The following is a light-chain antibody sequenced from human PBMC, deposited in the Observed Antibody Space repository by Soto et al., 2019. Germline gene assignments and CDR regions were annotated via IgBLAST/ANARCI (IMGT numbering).Light chain of an antibody. V-gene: IGKV3-20*01. CDR3: QQYGSSPPTT. CDR2: GAS. J-gene: IGKJ1*01. CDR1: QSVSSSY. Sequence: EIVLTQSPGTLSLSPGERATLSCRASQSVSSSYLAWYQQKPGQAPRLLIYGASSRAIGIPDRFSGSGSGTDFTLTISRLEPEDFEVYYCQQYGSSPPTTFGQGTKVEIK.